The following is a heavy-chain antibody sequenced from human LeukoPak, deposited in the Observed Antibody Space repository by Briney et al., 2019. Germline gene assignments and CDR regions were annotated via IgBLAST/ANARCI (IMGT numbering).Heavy chain of an antibody. CDR2: ISAYNGNT. Sequence: ASVKVSCKASGYTFTSYGISWVRQAPGQGLEWMGWISAYNGNTNYAQKLQGRVTMTTDTSTSTAYMELRSLRSDDTAVYYCAREAKAGITIFGVVNSYYYYGMDVWGQGTTVTVSS. CDR1: GYTFTSYG. V-gene: IGHV1-18*01. D-gene: IGHD3-3*01. CDR3: AREAKAGITIFGVVNSYYYYGMDV. J-gene: IGHJ6*02.